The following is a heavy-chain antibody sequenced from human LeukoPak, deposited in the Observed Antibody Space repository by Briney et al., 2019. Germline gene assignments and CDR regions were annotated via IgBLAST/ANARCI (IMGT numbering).Heavy chain of an antibody. CDR1: GFTVSSNY. J-gene: IGHJ6*03. V-gene: IGHV3-21*06. Sequence: GGSLRLSCAASGFTVSSNYMSWVRQAPGKRLEWVSSVTSSSSYVFYADSVKGRFTISRDNAKNSLYLQMNSLTAEDTAVYYCARDPYSGNYGNTYYYYMDVWGKGTTVTISS. CDR2: VTSSSSYV. D-gene: IGHD1-26*01. CDR3: ARDPYSGNYGNTYYYYMDV.